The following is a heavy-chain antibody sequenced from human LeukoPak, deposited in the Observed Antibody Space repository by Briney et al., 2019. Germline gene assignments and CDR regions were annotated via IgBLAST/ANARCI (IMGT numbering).Heavy chain of an antibody. D-gene: IGHD6-13*01. CDR1: GFTFGGYA. J-gene: IGHJ6*02. V-gene: IGHV3-23*01. Sequence: GGSLRLSWTASGFTFGGYAMTWVRQAPGKGLEWVSSISGGSEDSYYADSVKGRFTISRDNSRSTLYLQMNSLRADDTAVYYCGRTIAQYSNSWLYYFYGLDVWGQGTTVTVSS. CDR2: ISGGSEDS. CDR3: GRTIAQYSNSWLYYFYGLDV.